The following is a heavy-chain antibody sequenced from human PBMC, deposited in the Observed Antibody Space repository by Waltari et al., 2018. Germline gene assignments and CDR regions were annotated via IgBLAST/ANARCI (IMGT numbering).Heavy chain of an antibody. CDR2: TYYRSKWYN. V-gene: IGHV6-1*01. Sequence: QVQLQQSGPGLVKPSPTPSLTCPISGDSVHINRAAWHRIRKSPSRGLRWLGRTYYRSKWYNDYAVSVKSRITINPDTSKNQFSLQLNSVTPEDTAVYYCARTEPGGLFNSWGQGTLVTVSS. D-gene: IGHD3-16*01. CDR1: GDSVHINRAA. J-gene: IGHJ4*02. CDR3: ARTEPGGLFNS.